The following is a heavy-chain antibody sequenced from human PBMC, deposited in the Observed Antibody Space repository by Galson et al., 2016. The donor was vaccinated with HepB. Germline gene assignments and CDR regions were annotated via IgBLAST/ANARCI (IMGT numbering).Heavy chain of an antibody. J-gene: IGHJ4*02. CDR1: GFTFSSYS. Sequence: SLRLSCAASGFTFSSYSINWVRQAPGKGLEWVSSISGSSSYIYYADSVKGRFTISRDNAKNSLYLQMNSLRAEDTAVYYCASHYDILTGYFYGYYFDYWGQGILVTVSS. V-gene: IGHV3-21*03. CDR3: ASHYDILTGYFYGYYFDY. D-gene: IGHD3-9*01. CDR2: ISGSSSYI.